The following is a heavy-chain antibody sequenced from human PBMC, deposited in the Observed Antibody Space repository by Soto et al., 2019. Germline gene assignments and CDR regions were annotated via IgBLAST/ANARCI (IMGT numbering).Heavy chain of an antibody. V-gene: IGHV3-66*01. CDR2: LYTGGAT. CDR3: ARDSYATS. D-gene: IGHD2-2*01. CDR1: GFGVTRSY. J-gene: IGHJ5*02. Sequence: GGSLRLSCAVSGFGVTRSYMSWVRQAPGKGLEWVSLLYTGGATYYADSVKGRFTISSDSSQNTLYLQMDSLRAEDTAVYYCARDSYATSWGQGTLVTVSS.